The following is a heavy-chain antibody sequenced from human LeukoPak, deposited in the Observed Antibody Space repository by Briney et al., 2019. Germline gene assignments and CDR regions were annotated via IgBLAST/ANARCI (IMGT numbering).Heavy chain of an antibody. J-gene: IGHJ5*02. D-gene: IGHD3-3*01. CDR1: GGTFSSYA. V-gene: IGHV1-69*05. CDR2: IIRIFGTA. Sequence: GASVKVSCKASGGTFSSYAISWVRQAPGQGLEWMGGIIRIFGTANYAQKFQGRVTITTDESTSTAYMELSSLRSEDTAVYYCAREPYDFWSGPKPNWFDPWGQGTLVTVSS. CDR3: AREPYDFWSGPKPNWFDP.